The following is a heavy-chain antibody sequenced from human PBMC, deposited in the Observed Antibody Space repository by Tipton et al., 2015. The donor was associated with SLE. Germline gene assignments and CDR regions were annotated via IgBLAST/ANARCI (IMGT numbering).Heavy chain of an antibody. J-gene: IGHJ1*01. CDR3: ARERAAAGTGYFQH. V-gene: IGHV6-1*01. CDR1: GGSISSYY. D-gene: IGHD6-13*01. CDR2: TYYRSKWYN. Sequence: LRLSCTVSGGSISSYYWNWIRQSPSRGLEWLGRTYYRSKWYNDYAVSVKSRITINPDTSKNQFSLQLNSVTPEDTAVYYCARERAAAGTGYFQHWDQGTLVTVSS.